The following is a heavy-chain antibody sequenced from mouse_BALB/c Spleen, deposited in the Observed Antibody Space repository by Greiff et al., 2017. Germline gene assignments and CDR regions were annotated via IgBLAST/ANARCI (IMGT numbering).Heavy chain of an antibody. CDR3: ARGGVYDGSSYFDY. CDR2: ISSGGSYT. V-gene: IGHV5-9-4*01. Sequence: EVQVVESGGGLVKPGGSLKLSCAASGFTFSSYAMSWVRQSPEKRLEWVAEISSGGSYTYYPDTVTGRFTISRDNAKNTLYLEMSSLRSEDTAMYYCARGGVYDGSSYFDYWGQGTTLTVSS. J-gene: IGHJ2*01. D-gene: IGHD1-1*01. CDR1: GFTFSSYA.